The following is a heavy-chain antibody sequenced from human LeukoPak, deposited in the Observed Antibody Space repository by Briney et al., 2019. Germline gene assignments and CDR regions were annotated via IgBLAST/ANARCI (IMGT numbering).Heavy chain of an antibody. D-gene: IGHD2-15*01. CDR1: GITFSRSW. Sequence: GGSLRLSCAASGITFSRSWMSCVRQAPGEGLEWVAFIKEDGSEKYYVDSVKGRFTISRDNAENSLYLQMNSLRAEDTAVYYCARDRGGRTGLDDWGQGTLVTVSS. CDR2: IKEDGSEK. V-gene: IGHV3-7*04. CDR3: ARDRGGRTGLDD. J-gene: IGHJ4*02.